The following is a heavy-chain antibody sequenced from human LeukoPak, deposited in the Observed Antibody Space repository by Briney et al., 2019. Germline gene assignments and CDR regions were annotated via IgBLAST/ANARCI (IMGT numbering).Heavy chain of an antibody. J-gene: IGHJ4*02. CDR1: GFTFSSYA. Sequence: PGGSLRLSCAASGFTFSSYAMSWVRQAPGKGLEWVSAISGSGGSTYYADSVKGRFTISRDNSKNTLYLQMNSLRAEDTAVYYCARGEVVYYGSGSWKLDQWGQGTLVTVSS. V-gene: IGHV3-23*01. CDR2: ISGSGGST. CDR3: ARGEVVYYGSGSWKLDQ. D-gene: IGHD3-10*01.